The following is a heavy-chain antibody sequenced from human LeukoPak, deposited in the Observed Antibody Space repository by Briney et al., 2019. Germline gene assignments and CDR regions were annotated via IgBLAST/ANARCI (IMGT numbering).Heavy chain of an antibody. D-gene: IGHD2-2*01. V-gene: IGHV1-2*06. J-gene: IGHJ5*02. CDR2: INPNSGGT. Sequence: ASVKVSCKASVYTFTGYYMHWVRQAPGQGLEGMGRINPNSGGTDYAQNFQGRVTMTRDTSNSTAYMEPRTLRSHDTAVYYCVRDRGGYCSRTNCREAWFDPWGQGTLVTVSS. CDR3: VRDRGGYCSRTNCREAWFDP. CDR1: VYTFTGYY.